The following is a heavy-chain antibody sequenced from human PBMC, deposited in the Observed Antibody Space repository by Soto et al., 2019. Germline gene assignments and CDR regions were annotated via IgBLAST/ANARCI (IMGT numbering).Heavy chain of an antibody. D-gene: IGHD6-13*01. J-gene: IGHJ3*02. Sequence: SGPTLVNPTQTLTLTCTFSGFSLSTSGMCVSWIRQPPGKALEWLARIDWDDDKYYSTSLKTRLTISKDTSKNQVVLTMTSMAPVDTATYYCARVSGGPGIAAAGNDAFDIWGQGTMVTVSS. V-gene: IGHV2-70*11. CDR1: GFSLSTSGMC. CDR3: ARVSGGPGIAAAGNDAFDI. CDR2: IDWDDDK.